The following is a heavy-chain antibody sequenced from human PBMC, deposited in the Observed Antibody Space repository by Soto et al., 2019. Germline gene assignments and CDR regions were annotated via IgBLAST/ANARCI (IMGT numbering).Heavy chain of an antibody. CDR2: ISWNSGSI. J-gene: IGHJ4*02. V-gene: IGHV3-9*01. D-gene: IGHD3-22*01. CDR3: ARDGYYDSSGSPLDY. CDR1: GFTFDDYA. Sequence: GGSLRLSCAASGFTFDDYAMHWVRQAPGKGLEWVSGISWNSGSIGYADSVKGRFTISGDNAKNSLYLQMNSLRAEDTALYYCARDGYYDSSGSPLDYWGQGTLVTVSS.